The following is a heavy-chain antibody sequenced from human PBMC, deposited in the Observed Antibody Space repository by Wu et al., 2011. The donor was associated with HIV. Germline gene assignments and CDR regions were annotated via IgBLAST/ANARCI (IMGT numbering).Heavy chain of an antibody. Sequence: KVSCKGSGYTFITYYMHWVRQAPGQGLEWMGIINPSYGSTTHAQKFQGRVTMTRDTSTSTVYMELNNLRSDDTAVYYCARGPREGWYFDVWGRGTLVIVSS. D-gene: IGHD1-26*01. CDR2: INPSYGST. V-gene: IGHV1-46*01. CDR3: ARGPREGWYFDV. J-gene: IGHJ2*01. CDR1: GYTFITYY.